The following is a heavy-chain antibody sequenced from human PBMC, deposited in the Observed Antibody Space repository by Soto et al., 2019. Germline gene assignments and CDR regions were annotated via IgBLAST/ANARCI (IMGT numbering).Heavy chain of an antibody. V-gene: IGHV3-33*01. J-gene: IGHJ6*02. Sequence: GGSLRLSCAASGFTFSSYGMHWVRQAPGKGLVWVAVIWYDGSNKYYADSVKGRFTISRDNSKNTLYLQMNSLRAEDTAVYYCARNDYVWGSYRPPRYYYYGMDVWGQGTTVTVSS. CDR3: ARNDYVWGSYRPPRYYYYGMDV. CDR1: GFTFSSYG. D-gene: IGHD3-16*02. CDR2: IWYDGSNK.